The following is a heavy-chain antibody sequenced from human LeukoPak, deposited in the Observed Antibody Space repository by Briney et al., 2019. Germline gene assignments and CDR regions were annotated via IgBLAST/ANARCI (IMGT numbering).Heavy chain of an antibody. Sequence: HGESLKISSKGSGYSFTSYWNGWVRQMPGKGLEWMGIIYPGDSDTKYSPSFQGQVIISADKSISTAYMQWSSLKASDTAMYYCARQKYRASADSGLEYWGQGTLVTVSS. CDR3: ARQKYRASADSGLEY. D-gene: IGHD6-13*01. CDR2: IYPGDSDT. CDR1: GYSFTSYW. V-gene: IGHV5-51*01. J-gene: IGHJ4*02.